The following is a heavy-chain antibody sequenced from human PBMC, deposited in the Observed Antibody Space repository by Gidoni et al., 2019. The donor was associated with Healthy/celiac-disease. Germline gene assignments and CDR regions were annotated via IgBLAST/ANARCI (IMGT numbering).Heavy chain of an antibody. J-gene: IGHJ5*02. D-gene: IGHD3-16*01. Sequence: QVQLQESGPGLVKPSQTLSLTCTFSGGSISSGGYYWSWIRQHPGKGLEWIGYIYYSGSTYYNPSLKSRVTISVDTSKNQFSLKLSSVTASDTAVYYWARSHPPLLTHWGWFDPWGQGTLVTVSS. CDR2: IYYSGST. CDR1: GGSISSGGYY. CDR3: ARSHPPLLTHWGWFDP. V-gene: IGHV4-31*03.